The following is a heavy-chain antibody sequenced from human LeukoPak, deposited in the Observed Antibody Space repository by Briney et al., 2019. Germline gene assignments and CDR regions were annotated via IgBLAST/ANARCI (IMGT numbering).Heavy chain of an antibody. D-gene: IGHD3-10*01. CDR1: GGSFSGYY. CDR2: INHSGST. CDR3: ARGVAPRYGSGSYYPFLRHYYYYMDV. V-gene: IGHV4-34*01. J-gene: IGHJ6*03. Sequence: SETLSLTCAVYGGSFSGYYWSWIRQPPGKGLEWIGEINHSGSTNYNPSLKSRVTISVDTSKNQFSLKLSSVTAADTAVYYCARGVAPRYGSGSYYPFLRHYYYYMDVWGKGTTVTVSS.